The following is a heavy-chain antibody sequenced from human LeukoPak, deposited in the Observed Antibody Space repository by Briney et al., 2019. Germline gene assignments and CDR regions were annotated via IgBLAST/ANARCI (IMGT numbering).Heavy chain of an antibody. D-gene: IGHD3-22*01. V-gene: IGHV3-30-3*01. CDR1: GFTFTSYA. CDR3: ATGASTYYYETSGPF. Sequence: GSLRLSCGASGFTFTSYAMHWVRQAPGKGPEWVTLMSYDGTNKYYADSVKGRFTISRDNSKNTLYLQMNSLRAEDTAVYYCATGASTYYYETSGPFWGQGTLVTVSS. J-gene: IGHJ4*02. CDR2: MSYDGTNK.